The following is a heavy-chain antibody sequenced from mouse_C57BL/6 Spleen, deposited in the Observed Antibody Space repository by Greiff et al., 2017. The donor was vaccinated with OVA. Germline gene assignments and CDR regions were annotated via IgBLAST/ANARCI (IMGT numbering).Heavy chain of an antibody. CDR1: GYTFTSYW. CDR3: AISLHYYGSSYWYCDV. CDR2: IHPSDSDT. J-gene: IGHJ1*03. Sequence: VQLQQPGAELVKPGASVKVSCKASGYTFTSYWMHWVKQRPGQGLEWIGRIHPSDSDTNYNQKFKGKATLTVEKSSSTAYMQLSSLTSEDSAVYYCAISLHYYGSSYWYCDVWGTGTTVTVSS. V-gene: IGHV1-74*01. D-gene: IGHD1-1*01.